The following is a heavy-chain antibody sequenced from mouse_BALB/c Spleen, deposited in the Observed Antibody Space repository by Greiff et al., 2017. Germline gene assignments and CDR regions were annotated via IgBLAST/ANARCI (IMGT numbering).Heavy chain of an antibody. V-gene: IGHV1-9*01. CDR2: ILPGSGST. J-gene: IGHJ2*01. CDR1: GYTFSSYW. Sequence: QVQLQQSGAELMKPGASVKISCKATGYTFSSYWIEWVKQRPGHGLEWIGEILPGSGSTNYNAKFKGKATFTTHTSSNTAYMQLSSLTSEDSAVYYCASIFQDFDYWGQGTTLTVSS. CDR3: ASIFQDFDY.